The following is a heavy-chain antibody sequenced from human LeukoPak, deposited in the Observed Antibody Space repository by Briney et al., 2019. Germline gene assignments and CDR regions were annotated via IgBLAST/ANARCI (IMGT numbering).Heavy chain of an antibody. D-gene: IGHD5-12*01. J-gene: IGHJ4*02. Sequence: PGGSLRLSCAASGFTFSDYYMSWIRQAPGKGLEGVLYISSSSSYTNYADSVKGRFTISRDNAKNSLYLQMNSLRAEDTAVYCCARGGIVATIRDFDYWGQGTLVTVSS. V-gene: IGHV3-11*06. CDR1: GFTFSDYY. CDR3: ARGGIVATIRDFDY. CDR2: ISSSSSYT.